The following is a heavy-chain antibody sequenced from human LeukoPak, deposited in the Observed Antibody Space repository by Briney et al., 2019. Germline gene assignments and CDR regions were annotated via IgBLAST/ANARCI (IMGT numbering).Heavy chain of an antibody. CDR3: AKAPGYSSGWYNY. V-gene: IGHV3-9*01. J-gene: IGHJ4*02. Sequence: PGGSLRLSCAASGFTFSSYAMHWVRQAPGKGLEWVSGISWNSGIIGYADSVKGRFTISRDNAKNSLYLQMNSLRAEDTALYYCAKAPGYSSGWYNYWGQGTLVTVSS. CDR2: ISWNSGII. D-gene: IGHD6-19*01. CDR1: GFTFSSYA.